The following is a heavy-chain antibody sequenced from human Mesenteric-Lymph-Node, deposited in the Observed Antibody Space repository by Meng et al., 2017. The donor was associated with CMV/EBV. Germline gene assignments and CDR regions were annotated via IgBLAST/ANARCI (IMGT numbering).Heavy chain of an antibody. CDR3: ARRGDGDAFFDS. V-gene: IGHV5-51*01. CDR1: CYVFTYYW. D-gene: IGHD4-17*01. Sequence: SCYVFTYYWIGWVLPLPGRGLAWMGIIFPDDSDTTYSPSFRGQVTISADKSTGTAYLMWSSLKPSDTATYYCARRGDGDAFFDSWGQGSLVTVSS. J-gene: IGHJ4*02. CDR2: IFPDDSDT.